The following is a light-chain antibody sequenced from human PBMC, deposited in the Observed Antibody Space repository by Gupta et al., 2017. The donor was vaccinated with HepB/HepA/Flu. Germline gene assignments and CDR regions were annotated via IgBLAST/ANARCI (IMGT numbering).Light chain of an antibody. CDR2: VAS. J-gene: IGKJ4*01. CDR3: QHYDFSIPLS. Sequence: EIVLTQSPGTLSLSPGERATLSCRASQSFTSGYLAWYQQKPGQAPRLLIYVASRRATDIPDRFSGSGSGTDFTLTISRLEPEDFAVYYCQHYDFSIPLSFGGGTKVEMK. V-gene: IGKV3-20*01. CDR1: QSFTSGY.